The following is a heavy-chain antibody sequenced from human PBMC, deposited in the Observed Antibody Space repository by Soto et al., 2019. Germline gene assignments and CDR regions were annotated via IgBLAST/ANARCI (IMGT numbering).Heavy chain of an antibody. D-gene: IGHD4-17*01. CDR1: GGSISSGDYY. CDR3: ARARHDGDYVVGWFDP. V-gene: IGHV4-30-4*01. Sequence: QVQLQESGPGLVKPSQTLSLTCTVSGGSISSGDYYWSWIRQPPGKGLEWIGYIYYSGSTYYNPSLQGRVTISVNTSKNQFSLKLSSVTAADTAVYYCARARHDGDYVVGWFDPWGQGTLVTVSS. J-gene: IGHJ5*02. CDR2: IYYSGST.